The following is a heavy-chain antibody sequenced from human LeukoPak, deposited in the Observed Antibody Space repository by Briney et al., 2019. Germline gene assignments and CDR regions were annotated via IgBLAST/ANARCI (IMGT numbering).Heavy chain of an antibody. Sequence: PGGSLRLSCAASGFTFSSYWMSWVRQAPGKGLEWVANIKQDGSEKYYVDSVKGRFTISRDNAKDSLYLQMNSLRADDTAVYYCQAGGEFDCWGQGTLVTVSS. J-gene: IGHJ4*02. D-gene: IGHD6-19*01. CDR3: QAGGEFDC. V-gene: IGHV3-7*01. CDR1: GFTFSSYW. CDR2: IKQDGSEK.